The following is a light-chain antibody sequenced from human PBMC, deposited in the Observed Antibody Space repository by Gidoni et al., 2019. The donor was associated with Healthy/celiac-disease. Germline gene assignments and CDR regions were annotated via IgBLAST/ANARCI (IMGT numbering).Light chain of an antibody. J-gene: IGKJ4*01. V-gene: IGKV4-1*01. CDR1: QSVLYSSNNKNY. CDR3: QQYYSTPRT. CDR2: WAS. Sequence: DIVMTQSPDSLALSLGERATINCKSSQSVLYSSNNKNYLAWYPQKPGQPPKLLIYWASTRESGVPDRFSGSGSGTDFTLTITSLQAEDVAVYYCQQYYSTPRTFGGGTKVEIK.